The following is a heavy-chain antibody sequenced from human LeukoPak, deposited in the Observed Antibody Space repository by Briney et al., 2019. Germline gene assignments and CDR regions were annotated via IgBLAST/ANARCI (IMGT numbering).Heavy chain of an antibody. V-gene: IGHV3-64*01. J-gene: IGHJ4*02. Sequence: GGSLRLSCAASGFTFSSYAMHWVRQAPGKGLEYVSAISSNGGSTYYANSVKGRFTISRDNSKNTLYLQMGSLRAEDMAVYYCARDYRNSNPRGPGYWGQGTLVTVSS. CDR3: ARDYRNSNPRGPGY. CDR1: GFTFSSYA. CDR2: ISSNGGST. D-gene: IGHD3-16*02.